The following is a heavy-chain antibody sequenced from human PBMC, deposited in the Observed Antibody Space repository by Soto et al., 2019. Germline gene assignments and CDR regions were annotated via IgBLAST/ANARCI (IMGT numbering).Heavy chain of an antibody. CDR3: ARDRGFSTFDI. CDR1: GFTFSSYA. D-gene: IGHD2-2*01. V-gene: IGHV3-7*01. J-gene: IGHJ3*02. CDR2: MNEDGSLK. Sequence: PGESLKISCAASGFTFSSYAMNWVRQAPGKGLEWVANMNEDGSLKDYVDSVKGRFTISRDNAKNSLYLQMNSLRVEDTAVYYCARDRGFSTFDIWGQGTMVTVSS.